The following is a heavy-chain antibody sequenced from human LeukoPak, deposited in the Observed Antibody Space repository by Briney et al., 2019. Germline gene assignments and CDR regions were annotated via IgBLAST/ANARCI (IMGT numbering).Heavy chain of an antibody. J-gene: IGHJ4*02. CDR1: GGSISSYY. D-gene: IGHD2-15*01. CDR2: IYYSGST. Sequence: SETLSLTCAVSGGSISSYYWSWIRQPPGKGLEWIGYIYYSGSTNYNPSLKSRVTISVDTSKNQFSLKLSSVTAADTAVYYCARGQVAYYFDYWGQGTLVTVSS. V-gene: IGHV4-59*01. CDR3: ARGQVAYYFDY.